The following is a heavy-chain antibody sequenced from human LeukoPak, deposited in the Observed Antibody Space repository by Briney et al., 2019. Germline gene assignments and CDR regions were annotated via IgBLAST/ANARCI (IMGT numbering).Heavy chain of an antibody. Sequence: SETLSLTCTVSGGSISSSSYYWGWVRQPPGKGLEWIGSIYYSGSTYYNPSLKSRVTISVDTSKNQFSLKLSSVTAADTAVYYCARRLPAASYFDYWGQGTLVTVSS. D-gene: IGHD2-15*01. CDR2: IYYSGST. CDR1: GGSISSSSYY. J-gene: IGHJ4*02. CDR3: ARRLPAASYFDY. V-gene: IGHV4-39*01.